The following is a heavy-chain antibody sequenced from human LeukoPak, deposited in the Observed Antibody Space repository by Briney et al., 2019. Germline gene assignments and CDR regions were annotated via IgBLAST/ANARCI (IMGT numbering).Heavy chain of an antibody. J-gene: IGHJ3*02. D-gene: IGHD6-19*01. CDR3: ARVPPAVVDAFDI. V-gene: IGHV3-48*01. CDR2: ISSSSSTI. CDR1: GFTFSSYS. Sequence: GGSLRLSCAASGFTFSSYSMNRVRQAPGKGLEWVSYISSSSSTIYYADSVKGRFTISRDNAKNSLYLQMNSLRAEDTAVYYCARVPPAVVDAFDIWGQGTMVTVSS.